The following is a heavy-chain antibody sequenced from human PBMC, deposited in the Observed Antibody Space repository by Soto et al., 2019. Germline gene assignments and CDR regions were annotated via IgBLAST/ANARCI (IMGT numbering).Heavy chain of an antibody. CDR2: ISAYNGNT. V-gene: IGHV1-18*01. CDR3: ARDSLLWFGESTF. J-gene: IGHJ6*02. D-gene: IGHD3-10*01. CDR1: GYTFTTYA. Sequence: ASVKVSCKASGYTFTTYAMHWVRQAPGQGLEWMGWISAYNGNTNYAQKLQGRVTMTTDTSTSTAYMELRSLRSDDTAVYYCARDSLLWFGESTFWGQGTTVTVSS.